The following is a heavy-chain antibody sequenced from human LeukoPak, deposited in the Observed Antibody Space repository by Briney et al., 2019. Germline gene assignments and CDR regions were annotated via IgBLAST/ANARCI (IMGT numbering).Heavy chain of an antibody. J-gene: IGHJ4*02. V-gene: IGHV4-4*07. CDR3: ARDSSTGLRFLEWPGYFDY. CDR2: IYTSGST. D-gene: IGHD3-3*01. Sequence: SETLSLTCTVSGGSISSYYWSWIRQPAGKGLEWIGRIYTSGSTNYNPSLKSRVTISVDKSKNQFSLKLSSVTAADTAVYYCARDSSTGLRFLEWPGYFDYWGKGTLVTVSS. CDR1: GGSISSYY.